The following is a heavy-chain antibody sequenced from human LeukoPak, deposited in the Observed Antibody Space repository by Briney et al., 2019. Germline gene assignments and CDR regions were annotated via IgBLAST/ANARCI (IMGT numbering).Heavy chain of an antibody. D-gene: IGHD3-3*01. J-gene: IGHJ6*02. CDR1: GFTFSSYA. Sequence: GGSLRLSCAASGFTFSSYAMSWVRQAPGKGLEWVSAISGSGGSTYYADSVKGRFTISRDNSKNTLYLQMNSLRAEDTAVYYCAKDTEALYDFHQGNYYYYYGMDVWGQGTTVTVSS. CDR2: ISGSGGST. V-gene: IGHV3-23*01. CDR3: AKDTEALYDFHQGNYYYYYGMDV.